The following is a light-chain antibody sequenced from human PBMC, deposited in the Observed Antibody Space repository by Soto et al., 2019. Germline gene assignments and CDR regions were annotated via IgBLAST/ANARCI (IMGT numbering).Light chain of an antibody. J-gene: IGKJ4*01. CDR1: QSVSSSY. CDR2: DAS. CDR3: QQFSSYPLT. Sequence: EIVLTQSPGTLSLSPGERATLSFRASQSVSSSYLAWYQQKPGQAPRLLIYDASSRATGIPDRFSGGGSGTDFTLTISRLEPEDFAVYYCQQFSSYPLTFGGGTKVDNK. V-gene: IGKV3-20*01.